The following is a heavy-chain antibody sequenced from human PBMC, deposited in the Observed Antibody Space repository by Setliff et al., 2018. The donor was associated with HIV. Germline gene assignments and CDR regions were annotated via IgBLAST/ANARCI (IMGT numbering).Heavy chain of an antibody. J-gene: IGHJ6*03. V-gene: IGHV4-39*01. CDR2: IHESGST. CDR1: GGSISSSSYY. Sequence: LSLTCTVSGGSISSSSYYWGWIRQPPGKGLEWIGSIHESGSTHYNPSLKSRVTISVDTSKNQFPLQLSSVTAADTAVYYCGNQAVVPADMDYYYYIDVWGKGTTVTVSS. D-gene: IGHD2-2*01. CDR3: GNQAVVPADMDYYYYIDV.